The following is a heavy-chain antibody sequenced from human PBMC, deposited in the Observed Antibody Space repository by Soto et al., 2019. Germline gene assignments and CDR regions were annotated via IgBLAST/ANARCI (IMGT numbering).Heavy chain of an antibody. Sequence: SGPTLVKPTQTLTLTCTFSGFSLSTSGVGVGWIRQPPGKALEWLALIYWDDDKRYSPSLKSRLTITKDTSKNQVVLTMTNMDPVDTATYYCALTGYNYDARQFDYWGQGTLVTVSS. V-gene: IGHV2-5*02. CDR3: ALTGYNYDARQFDY. J-gene: IGHJ4*02. CDR2: IYWDDDK. CDR1: GFSLSTSGVG. D-gene: IGHD3-3*01.